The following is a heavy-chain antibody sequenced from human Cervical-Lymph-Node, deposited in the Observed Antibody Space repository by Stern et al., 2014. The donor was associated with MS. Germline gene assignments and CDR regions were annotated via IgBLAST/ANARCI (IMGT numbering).Heavy chain of an antibody. CDR2: IYPRDSET. Sequence: EVQLVQSGAEVKKPGESLKISCKGSGYRFTNYWIGWVRQMPGKGLEWMGMIYPRDSETTNNPAFQGQVTMSADKSFDTVYLPLSGLKASDTAKYYCAKHRTQSPERWQQFLVSLAAFNIWGQGTMVTVSS. V-gene: IGHV5-51*01. D-gene: IGHD5-24*01. CDR1: GYRFTNYW. J-gene: IGHJ3*02. CDR3: AKHRTQSPERWQQFLVSLAAFNI.